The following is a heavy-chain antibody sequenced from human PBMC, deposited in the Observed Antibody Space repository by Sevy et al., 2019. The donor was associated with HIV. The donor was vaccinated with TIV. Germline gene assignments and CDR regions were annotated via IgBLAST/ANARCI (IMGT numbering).Heavy chain of an antibody. V-gene: IGHV3-21*01. D-gene: IGHD3-10*01. CDR3: ARDRDGSGSSGGYGMDV. J-gene: IGHJ6*02. CDR1: GITFGYYS. Sequence: GGSLRPPVLGSGITFGYYSMNWVARAPGKGLEGASSFISRITNIYYAGSLKGRFTISRDNAKKSLYLQMNSLRAEDTAVYYCARDRDGSGSSGGYGMDVWGQGTTVTVSS. CDR2: FISRITNI.